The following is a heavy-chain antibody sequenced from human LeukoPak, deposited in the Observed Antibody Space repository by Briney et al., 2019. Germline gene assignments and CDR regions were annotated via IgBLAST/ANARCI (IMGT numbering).Heavy chain of an antibody. D-gene: IGHD2-2*01. V-gene: IGHV1-69*05. Sequence: ASVKVSCTASGGTFSSYAISWVRQAPGQGLECMGRSIPIFGTANSAQKFQGRVTITTDESTSTAYMELSSLRSEDTAVYYCARYPWYCSSTSCYGGVPRGWFDPWGQGTLVTVSS. J-gene: IGHJ5*02. CDR3: ARYPWYCSSTSCYGGVPRGWFDP. CDR1: GGTFSSYA. CDR2: SIPIFGTA.